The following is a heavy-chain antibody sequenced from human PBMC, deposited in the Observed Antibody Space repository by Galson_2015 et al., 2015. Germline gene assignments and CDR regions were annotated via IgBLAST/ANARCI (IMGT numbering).Heavy chain of an antibody. D-gene: IGHD3-10*02. J-gene: IGHJ4*02. Sequence: TLSLTCTVSGGSISSGGYYWSWIRQHPGMGLEWIGYIYYSGSTYYNPSLKSRVTISVDTSKNQFSLKLSSVTAADTAVYYCARRNSGYFRDTDYWGQGTLVTVSS. V-gene: IGHV4-31*03. CDR3: ARRNSGYFRDTDY. CDR1: GGSISSGGYY. CDR2: IYYSGST.